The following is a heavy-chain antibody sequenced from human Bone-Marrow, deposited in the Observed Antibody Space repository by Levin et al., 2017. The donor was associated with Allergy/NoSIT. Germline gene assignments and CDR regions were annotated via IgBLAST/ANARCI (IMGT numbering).Heavy chain of an antibody. V-gene: IGHV3-9*01. CDR3: AKDYGDHDWYFDL. D-gene: IGHD4-17*01. J-gene: IGHJ2*01. Sequence: LSLTCAASGFTFDDSAMHWVRPAPGKGLEWVSGISWNSGSIGYADSVKGRFTISRDNAKNSLYLQMNSLRAEDTALYYCAKDYGDHDWYFDLWGRGTLVTVSS. CDR1: GFTFDDSA. CDR2: ISWNSGSI.